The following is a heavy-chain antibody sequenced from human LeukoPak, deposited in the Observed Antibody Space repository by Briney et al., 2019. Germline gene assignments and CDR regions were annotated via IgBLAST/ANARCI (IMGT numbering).Heavy chain of an antibody. CDR2: ISYDGSNK. V-gene: IGHV3-30*18. Sequence: PGGSLRLSCAASGFTFSSYGMHWVRQAPRKGLEWVAVISYDGSNKYYADSVKGRFTISRDNSKNTLYLQMNSLRAEDTAVYYCAKERYSSGWPYYFDYWGQGTLVTVSS. D-gene: IGHD6-19*01. CDR1: GFTFSSYG. J-gene: IGHJ4*02. CDR3: AKERYSSGWPYYFDY.